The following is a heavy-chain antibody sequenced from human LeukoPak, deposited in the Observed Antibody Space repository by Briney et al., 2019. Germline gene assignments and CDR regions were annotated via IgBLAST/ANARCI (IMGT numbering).Heavy chain of an antibody. CDR2: IYHSGST. J-gene: IGHJ2*01. V-gene: IGHV4-38-2*02. CDR3: ARDWEYSSGWGDFDL. CDR1: GYSISSGYY. D-gene: IGHD6-19*01. Sequence: SETLSLTCTVSGYSISSGYYWGWIRQPPGEGLEWIGSIYHSGSTYYNPSLKSRVTISADTSKNQFSLKLSSVTAADTAVYYCARDWEYSSGWGDFDLWGRGTLVTVSS.